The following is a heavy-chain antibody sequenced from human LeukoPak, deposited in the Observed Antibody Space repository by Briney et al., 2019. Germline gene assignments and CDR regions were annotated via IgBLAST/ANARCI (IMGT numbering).Heavy chain of an antibody. J-gene: IGHJ6*03. Sequence: SETLSLTCAVYGGSFSGYYWSWIRQPPGKGLEWIGEINHSGSTNYNPSLKSRVTISVDTSKNQFSLKLSSVTAADTAVYYCARGGSVVPAAMPEVFPYYYYYMDVWGKGTTVTISS. CDR1: GGSFSGYY. CDR3: ARGGSVVPAAMPEVFPYYYYYMDV. CDR2: INHSGST. V-gene: IGHV4-34*01. D-gene: IGHD2-2*01.